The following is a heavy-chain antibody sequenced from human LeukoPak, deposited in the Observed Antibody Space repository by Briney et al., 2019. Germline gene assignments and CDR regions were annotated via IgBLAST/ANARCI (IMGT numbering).Heavy chain of an antibody. V-gene: IGHV3-7*01. CDR1: GFIFNSYA. D-gene: IGHD3-9*01. CDR3: ARSGRDIIDY. CDR2: IKQDGSEK. J-gene: IGHJ4*02. Sequence: GGSLRLSCAASGFIFNSYALGWVRQAPGKGLEWVANIKQDGSEKYYVDSVKGRFTISRDNAKNSLYLQMNSLRAEDTAVYYCARSGRDIIDYWGQGTLVTVSS.